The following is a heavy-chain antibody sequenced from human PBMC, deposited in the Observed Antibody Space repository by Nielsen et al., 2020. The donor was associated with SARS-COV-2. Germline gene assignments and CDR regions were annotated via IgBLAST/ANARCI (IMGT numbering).Heavy chain of an antibody. CDR1: GFTFSSYG. V-gene: IGHV3-33*01. D-gene: IGHD5/OR15-5a*01. CDR2: IWYDGSNK. CDR3: TGAVSYYYGMDV. Sequence: GGSLRLSCAASGFTFSSYGMHWVRQAPGKGLEWVAVIWYDGSNKYYADSVKGRFTISRDNSKNTLYLQMNSLRAEDTAVYYCTGAVSYYYGMDVWGQGTTVTVSS. J-gene: IGHJ6*02.